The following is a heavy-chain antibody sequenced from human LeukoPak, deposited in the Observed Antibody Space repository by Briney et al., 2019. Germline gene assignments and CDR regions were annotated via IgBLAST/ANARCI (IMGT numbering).Heavy chain of an antibody. D-gene: IGHD2/OR15-2a*01. CDR1: GGAFSSYA. Sequence: SVKVSCKASGGAFSSYAISWVRQAPGQGLEWMGGIIPIFGTANYAQKFQGRVTITADESTSTAYMELSSLRSEDTAVYYCARDNRPYYYYYGMDVWGKGTTVTVSS. J-gene: IGHJ6*04. V-gene: IGHV1-69*13. CDR2: IIPIFGTA. CDR3: ARDNRPYYYYYGMDV.